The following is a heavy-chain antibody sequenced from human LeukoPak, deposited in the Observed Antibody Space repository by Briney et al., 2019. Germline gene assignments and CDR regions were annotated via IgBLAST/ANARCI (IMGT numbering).Heavy chain of an antibody. CDR2: FSAYNGYSGEA. J-gene: IGHJ4*02. CDR3: ARPSINYDYVWTD. V-gene: IGHV1-18*01. Sequence: GTSVKVSCKTSGYNFISYGFSWLRQAPGQGREWMGWFSAYNGYSGEARYAQKFQGRLTMTRDTSTSTAYMELRSLRSDDTAVYYCARPSINYDYVWTDWGQGTLVTVTS. D-gene: IGHD3-16*01. CDR1: GYNFISYG.